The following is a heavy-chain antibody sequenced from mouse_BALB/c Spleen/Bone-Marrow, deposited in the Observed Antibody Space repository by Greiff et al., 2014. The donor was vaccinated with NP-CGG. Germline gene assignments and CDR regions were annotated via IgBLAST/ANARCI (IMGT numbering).Heavy chain of an antibody. J-gene: IGHJ2*01. CDR1: GYTFTGYY. D-gene: IGHD2-2*01. V-gene: IGHV1S34*01. CDR3: ARSCGAYGYDGGYYFDY. Sequence: LVKTGASVKISCKGSGYTFTGYYMHWVKQSHGKSLEWIGDISCYNGDASYNQKFKGKATFTVDTSSSTAYMHFNSLTSQDSAVYYCARSCGAYGYDGGYYFDYWGQGTTLTVSS. CDR2: ISCYNGDA.